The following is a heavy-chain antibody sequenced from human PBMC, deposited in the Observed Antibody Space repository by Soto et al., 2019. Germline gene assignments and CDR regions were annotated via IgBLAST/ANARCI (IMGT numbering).Heavy chain of an antibody. V-gene: IGHV3-74*01. J-gene: IGHJ4*02. CDR1: GFTFSNSL. Sequence: GGSRRLSWLGSGFTFSNSLMHWVRHTPGKGLVWVSRINNDGSNAAYADSVRGRFTISRDNTKNSVYLQMNSLRATDTAVYYCVRDHSRSPDMIDFWGQGTLVTVSS. CDR2: INNDGSNA. CDR3: VRDHSRSPDMIDF. D-gene: IGHD6-6*01.